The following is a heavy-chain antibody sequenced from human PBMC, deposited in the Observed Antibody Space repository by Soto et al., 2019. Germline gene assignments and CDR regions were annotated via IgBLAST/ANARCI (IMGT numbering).Heavy chain of an antibody. CDR2: IGTAGNT. D-gene: IGHD6-19*01. V-gene: IGHV3-13*01. CDR3: ARDGSGWGLDV. J-gene: IGHJ6*02. Sequence: GGSLRLSCAASGFTFSGYDMHLVRHVSGKGLEWVSLIGTAGNTHYPDSVKGRFIISRENAKNILYLQMNSLRAEDTAVYYCARDGSGWGLDVWGQGTTVTVSS. CDR1: GFTFSGYD.